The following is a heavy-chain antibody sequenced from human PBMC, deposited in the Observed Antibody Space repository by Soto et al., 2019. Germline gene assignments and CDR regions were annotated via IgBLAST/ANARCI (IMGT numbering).Heavy chain of an antibody. CDR2: ISYDGSNK. D-gene: IGHD3-3*01. CDR3: ARDRPIFPSEAFDI. Sequence: GGSLRLSCAASGFTFSSYAMHWVRQAPGKGLEWVAVISYDGSNKYYADSVKGRFTISRDNSKNTLYLQMNSLRAEDTAVYYCARDRPIFPSEAFDIWGQGTMVTVS. J-gene: IGHJ3*02. V-gene: IGHV3-30-3*01. CDR1: GFTFSSYA.